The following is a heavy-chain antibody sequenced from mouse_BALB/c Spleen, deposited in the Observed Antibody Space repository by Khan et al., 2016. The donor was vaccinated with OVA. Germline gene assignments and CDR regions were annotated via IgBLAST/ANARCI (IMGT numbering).Heavy chain of an antibody. J-gene: IGHJ3*01. CDR2: ISPGSGDT. V-gene: IGHV1-77*01. CDR1: GYTFTDYY. Sequence: QVQLKESGAELARPGASVKLSCKASGYTFTDYYINWVKQRTGQGLEWIGEISPGSGDTYYNERFKGKATLTPDNSSSTAYMHLSSLTLEALPVFFFARSNYFGYTFAYWGQGTLVTVSA. D-gene: IGHD1-2*01. CDR3: ARSNYFGYTFAY.